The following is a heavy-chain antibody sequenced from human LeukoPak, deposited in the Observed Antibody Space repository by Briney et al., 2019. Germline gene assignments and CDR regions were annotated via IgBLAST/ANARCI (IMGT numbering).Heavy chain of an antibody. Sequence: SETLSLTCTVSGGSISSYYWSWIRQPPGKGPEWIGYIYYSGSTNYNPSLKSRVTISVDTSKNQFSLKLSSVTAADTAVYYCARDPEGDFGGMDVWGQGTTVTVSS. V-gene: IGHV4-59*01. CDR3: ARDPEGDFGGMDV. J-gene: IGHJ6*02. CDR2: IYYSGST. CDR1: GGSISSYY. D-gene: IGHD3-3*01.